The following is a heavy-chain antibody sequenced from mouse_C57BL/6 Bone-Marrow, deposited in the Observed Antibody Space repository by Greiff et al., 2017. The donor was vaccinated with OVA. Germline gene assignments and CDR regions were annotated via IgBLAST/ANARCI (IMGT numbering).Heavy chain of an antibody. V-gene: IGHV1-67*01. CDR3: ARGHWAWFAY. CDR2: ISTYYGDA. CDR1: GYTFTDYA. D-gene: IGHD4-1*01. Sequence: QVQLKQSGPELVRPGVSVKISCKGSGYTFTDYAMHWVKQSHVKSLEWIGVISTYYGDASYNQKFKAKATLTVDKSSSTAYMQLKSLTSEDSAVYYCARGHWAWFAYWGQGTLVTVSA. J-gene: IGHJ3*01.